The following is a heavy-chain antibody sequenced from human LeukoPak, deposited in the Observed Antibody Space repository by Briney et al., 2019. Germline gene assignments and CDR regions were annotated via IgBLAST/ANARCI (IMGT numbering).Heavy chain of an antibody. Sequence: GGSLRLSCAASGFTFSGSAMHWVRQASGKGLEWVGRIRSKANSYATAYAASVKGRFTISRDNAKNSLYLQMNSLRVEDTGVYYCVRELMASPDIWGQGTMVTVSS. D-gene: IGHD5-24*01. CDR3: VRELMASPDI. CDR1: GFTFSGSA. V-gene: IGHV3-73*01. CDR2: IRSKANSYAT. J-gene: IGHJ3*02.